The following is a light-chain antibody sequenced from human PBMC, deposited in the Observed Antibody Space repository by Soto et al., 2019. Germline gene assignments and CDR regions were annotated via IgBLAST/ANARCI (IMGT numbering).Light chain of an antibody. J-gene: IGLJ1*01. CDR1: SSDVGGNKY. V-gene: IGLV2-14*03. CDR3: SAFTGTTYV. Sequence: QSALTQPASVSGSPVQSITISCTGTSSDVGGNKYVSWYQHYPGKAPKLMICDVSNRPSGVSNRFSGSKSGNTASLTISGLQAEDEADYYCSAFTGTTYVFGTGTKVTVL. CDR2: DVS.